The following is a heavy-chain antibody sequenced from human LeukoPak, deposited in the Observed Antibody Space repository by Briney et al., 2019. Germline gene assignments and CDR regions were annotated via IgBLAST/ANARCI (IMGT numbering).Heavy chain of an antibody. Sequence: WGSLRLSCAASGFTFDDYSMHWVRQAPGQGLEWVGVISGDGGSTYYAQPVKGRFTIYSDNSKNSLYLQVHSLRTEDTGLYYCAKGLIAVAGYFDYWGQGTQVTVSS. CDR2: ISGDGGST. CDR3: AKGLIAVAGYFDY. CDR1: GFTFDDYS. D-gene: IGHD6-19*01. V-gene: IGHV3-43*02. J-gene: IGHJ4*02.